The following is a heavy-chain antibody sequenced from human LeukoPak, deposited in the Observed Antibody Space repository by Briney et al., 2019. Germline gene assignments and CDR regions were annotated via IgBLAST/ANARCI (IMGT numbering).Heavy chain of an antibody. J-gene: IGHJ6*02. Sequence: SQTLSLTCTVSGGSISSGDYYWSWIRQPPGKGLEWIGYIYYSGSTYYNPSLKSRVTISVDTSKNQFSLKLSSVTAADTAVYYCARDSAVPPLSSWYVGHYYYYGMDVWGQGTTVTVSS. CDR2: IYYSGST. V-gene: IGHV4-30-4*01. D-gene: IGHD6-13*01. CDR3: ARDSAVPPLSSWYVGHYYYYGMDV. CDR1: GGSISSGDYY.